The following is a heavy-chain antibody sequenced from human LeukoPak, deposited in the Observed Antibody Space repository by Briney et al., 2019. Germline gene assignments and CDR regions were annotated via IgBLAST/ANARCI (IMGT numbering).Heavy chain of an antibody. V-gene: IGHV3-23*01. J-gene: IGHJ4*02. CDR3: AKGGEDSSSWFKYFDY. Sequence: GGSLRLSCAASGFTFSSYAMSWVRQAPGKGLEWGSAISGSGGSTYYADSVKGRFTISRDNSKTTLYLKMNSLRAEDTAVYYCAKGGEDSSSWFKYFDYWGQGTLVTVSS. CDR1: GFTFSSYA. CDR2: ISGSGGST. D-gene: IGHD6-13*01.